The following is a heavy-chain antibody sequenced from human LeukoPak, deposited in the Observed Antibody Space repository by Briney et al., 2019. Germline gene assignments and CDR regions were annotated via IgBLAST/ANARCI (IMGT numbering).Heavy chain of an antibody. CDR1: GFTFSTYR. CDR3: ARGGGLSYRPFDF. D-gene: IGHD3-16*01. J-gene: IGHJ4*02. Sequence: PGGSLRLSCAASGFTFSTYRMSWVRQAPGKGLEWVSFISSSSGSIYYADSVKGRFTISRDNTKNSLYLQMNSLRTEDTAIYYCARGGGLSYRPFDFWGQGTLVTVSS. CDR2: ISSSSGSI. V-gene: IGHV3-48*04.